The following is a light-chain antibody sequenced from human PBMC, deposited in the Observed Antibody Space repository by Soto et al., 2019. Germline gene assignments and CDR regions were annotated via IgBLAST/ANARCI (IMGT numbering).Light chain of an antibody. V-gene: IGKV3-20*01. CDR3: QVYGSSSKT. Sequence: EIVLTQSPDTVSLSPGERATLSCRASQTVTSGYLAWYQQKPGQAPRLLIYGVSTGATGMPDRFSGSGSGTDFTLTISRLEPEDFAVYFCQVYGSSSKTFGQGTRVEFK. CDR2: GVS. J-gene: IGKJ1*01. CDR1: QTVTSGY.